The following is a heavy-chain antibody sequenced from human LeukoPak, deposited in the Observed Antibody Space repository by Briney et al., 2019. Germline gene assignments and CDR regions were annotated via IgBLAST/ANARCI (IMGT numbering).Heavy chain of an antibody. CDR2: ISYDGSNK. CDR1: GFPFSSYA. D-gene: IGHD1-26*01. CDR3: ARESGSYYFDY. Sequence: GGSLRLSCAASGFPFSSYAMSWVRQAPGKGLEWVAVISYDGSNKYYADSVKGRFTISRDNSKNTLYLQMNSLRAEDTAVYYCARESGSYYFDYWGQGTLVTVSS. V-gene: IGHV3-30-3*01. J-gene: IGHJ4*02.